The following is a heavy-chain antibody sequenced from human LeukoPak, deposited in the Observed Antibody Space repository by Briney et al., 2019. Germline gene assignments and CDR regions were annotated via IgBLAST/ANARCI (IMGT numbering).Heavy chain of an antibody. CDR3: AKGSYYDSSGSFYFDY. J-gene: IGHJ4*02. CDR1: GFTFSSYA. D-gene: IGHD3-22*01. Sequence: GGSLRLSCAASGFTFSSYAMHWVRQAPGKGLEWVSGISGSGDNTYYADSVKGRFTISRDNSKNTLYVQVNSLGTEDTAAYYCAKGSYYDSSGSFYFDYWGQGTLVTVSS. CDR2: ISGSGDNT. V-gene: IGHV3-23*01.